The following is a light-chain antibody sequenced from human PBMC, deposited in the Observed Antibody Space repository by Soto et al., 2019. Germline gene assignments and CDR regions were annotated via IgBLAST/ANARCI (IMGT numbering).Light chain of an antibody. J-gene: IGKJ4*01. CDR1: QTINSY. CDR2: TAS. V-gene: IGKV1-5*03. CDR3: QQYNFYPLT. Sequence: DIQMTQSPSTLSASVGDRVTITCRASQTINSYLAWYQQKPGKAPNLLIYTASTLQSGVPSRFSGSGSGTEFTLTISSLQPDDFATYYCQQYNFYPLTFGGGTTGDIK.